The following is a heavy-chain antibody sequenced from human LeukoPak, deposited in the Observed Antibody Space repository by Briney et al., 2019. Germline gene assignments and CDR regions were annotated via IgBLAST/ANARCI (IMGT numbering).Heavy chain of an antibody. Sequence: GASVKVSCKAAGYTFIRYGISWVRQAPGQGLEWMGWINPNTGNPTYAQAFTGRFVFSLDTSVSTAYLQISSLNTEDTAVYYCAIDQPVAGVSNFDSWGQGTLVTVSS. CDR3: AIDQPVAGVSNFDS. V-gene: IGHV7-4-1*02. J-gene: IGHJ4*02. CDR2: INPNTGNP. D-gene: IGHD6-19*01. CDR1: GYTFIRYG.